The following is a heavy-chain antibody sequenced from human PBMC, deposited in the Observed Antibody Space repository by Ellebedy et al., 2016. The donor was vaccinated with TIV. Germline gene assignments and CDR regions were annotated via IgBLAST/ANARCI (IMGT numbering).Heavy chain of an antibody. CDR1: GGSFSGYY. Sequence: SETLSLTXAAYGGSFSGYYWSWIRQPPGKGLEWIGEINHSGSTNYNPSLKSRVTISVDTSKNQFSLKLSSVTAADTAVYYCARSGGSWYYYGMDVWGQGTTVTVSS. J-gene: IGHJ6*02. D-gene: IGHD2-15*01. CDR2: INHSGST. CDR3: ARSGGSWYYYGMDV. V-gene: IGHV4-34*01.